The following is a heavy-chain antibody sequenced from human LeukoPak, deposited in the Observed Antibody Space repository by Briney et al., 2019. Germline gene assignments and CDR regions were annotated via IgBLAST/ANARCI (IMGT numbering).Heavy chain of an antibody. CDR3: ARGVSSSWYYFDY. D-gene: IGHD6-13*01. V-gene: IGHV4-4*07. J-gene: IGHJ4*02. CDR1: GGSISSYY. Sequence: PSETLSLTCTVSGGSISSYYRSWIRQPAGKGLEWIGRIYTSGSTNYNPSLKSRVTMSVDTSKNQFSLKLTSVTAADTAVYYCARGVSSSWYYFDYWGQGTLVTVSS. CDR2: IYTSGST.